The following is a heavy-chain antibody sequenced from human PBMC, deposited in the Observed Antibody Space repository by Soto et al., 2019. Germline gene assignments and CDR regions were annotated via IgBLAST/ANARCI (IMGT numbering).Heavy chain of an antibody. Sequence: VQLSESGGGLVQPGGSLRLSCAASGFGFTFSTSAMSWVRQAPGKGLEWVSTFRESGGTTHYANSVTGQFTISRDTSKNMLYLQMNSLRAEDTAIYYCAKDSHWAIISPHHDYWGHGTLVTVSS. D-gene: IGHD2-2*01. V-gene: IGHV3-23*01. J-gene: IGHJ4*01. CDR3: AKDSHWAIISPHHDY. CDR1: GFGFTFSTSA. CDR2: FRESGGTT.